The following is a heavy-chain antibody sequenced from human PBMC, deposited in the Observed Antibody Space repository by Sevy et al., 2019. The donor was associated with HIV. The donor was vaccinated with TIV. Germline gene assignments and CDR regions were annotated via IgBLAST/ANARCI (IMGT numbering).Heavy chain of an antibody. CDR1: GFTFGDNT. V-gene: IGHV3-49*03. CDR3: TRGGYIYADYYFDY. CDR2: IRGKAYGGTT. Sequence: GGYLRLSCTASGFTFGDNTMSWFRQAPGKGLEWVGFIRGKAYGGTTEYAASVKGRFTISRDESKSIAYLQMNSLKTEDTAVYYCTRGGYIYADYYFDYWGQGTLVTVSS. D-gene: IGHD5-18*01. J-gene: IGHJ4*02.